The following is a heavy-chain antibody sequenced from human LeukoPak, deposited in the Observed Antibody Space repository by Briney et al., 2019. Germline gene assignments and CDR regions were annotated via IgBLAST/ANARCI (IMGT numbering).Heavy chain of an antibody. D-gene: IGHD6-13*01. CDR1: GFTFSSYA. CDR3: AKKGSSWYVDAFDI. J-gene: IGHJ3*02. CDR2: ISGSGGST. Sequence: PGGSLRLSCAASGFTFSSYAMSWVRQAPGKGLEWVSAISGSGGSTYYADSVKGRFTISRDNAKNSLYLQMNSLRTEDTALYYCAKKGSSWYVDAFDIWGQGTMVTVSS. V-gene: IGHV3-23*01.